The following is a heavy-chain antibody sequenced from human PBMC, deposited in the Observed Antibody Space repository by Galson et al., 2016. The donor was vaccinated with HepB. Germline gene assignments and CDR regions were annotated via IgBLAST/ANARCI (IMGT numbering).Heavy chain of an antibody. D-gene: IGHD4-17*01. Sequence: SLRLSCAASGFTVSTNYLAWVRQAPGKGLEWVCVIYNGGNTYYADSVRGRFTVSKHRSSNAVDLQMDRLRVDDTALYFCARVPTDVGTFWFDPLGQGTLVTVSS. J-gene: IGHJ5*02. CDR3: ARVPTDVGTFWFDP. CDR1: GFTVSTNY. CDR2: IYNGGNT. V-gene: IGHV3-53*04.